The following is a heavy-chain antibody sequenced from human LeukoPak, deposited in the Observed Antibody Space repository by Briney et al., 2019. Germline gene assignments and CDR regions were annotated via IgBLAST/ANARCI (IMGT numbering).Heavy chain of an antibody. V-gene: IGHV1-2*06. CDR2: IIPNSGAT. J-gene: IGHJ3*02. CDR3: ARGISGGFDI. CDR1: GYIFTAYD. Sequence: ASVKVSCKASGYIFTAYDLHWVRQDPGLGLEWMGRIIPNSGATTYAQNFQGRVTLTRDTSISTTYMELSRLSPDDTAIYYCARGISGGFDIWGQGTMVTVSS. D-gene: IGHD2-21*01.